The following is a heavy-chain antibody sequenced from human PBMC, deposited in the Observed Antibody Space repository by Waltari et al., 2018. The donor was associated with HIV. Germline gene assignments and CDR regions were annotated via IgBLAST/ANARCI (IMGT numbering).Heavy chain of an antibody. Sequence: EVQLMESGGRLVKPGGSLRLSCAASGFSFGSHSMSWVRQAPGKGLEWVASISSGSSFITYSGSVKGRFNISRGNAEKSLYLQMNSLRAEDTTVYYCARDMATFTGAYYFDTWGQGTLVTVSS. V-gene: IGHV3-21*01. J-gene: IGHJ4*02. CDR2: ISSGSSFI. CDR1: GFSFGSHS. CDR3: ARDMATFTGAYYFDT. D-gene: IGHD5-12*01.